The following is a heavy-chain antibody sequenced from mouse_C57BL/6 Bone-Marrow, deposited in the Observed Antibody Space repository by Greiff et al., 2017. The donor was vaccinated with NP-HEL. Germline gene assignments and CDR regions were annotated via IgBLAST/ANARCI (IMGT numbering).Heavy chain of an antibody. CDR3: ARLVTTKGRFDY. V-gene: IGHV1-61*01. J-gene: IGHJ2*01. CDR1: GYTFTSYW. D-gene: IGHD2-2*01. Sequence: QVQLQQPGAELVRPGSSVKLSCKASGYTFTSYWMDWVKQRPGQGLEWIGNIYPSDSETHYNQKFKDKATLTVDKSSSTAYMQLSSLTSEDSAVYYCARLVTTKGRFDYWGQGTTLTVSS. CDR2: IYPSDSET.